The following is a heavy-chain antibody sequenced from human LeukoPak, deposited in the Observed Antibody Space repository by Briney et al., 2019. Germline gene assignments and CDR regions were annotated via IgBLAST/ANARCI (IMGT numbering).Heavy chain of an antibody. D-gene: IGHD6-13*01. CDR3: AKDSSSWPRNYFDY. V-gene: IGHV3-23*01. CDR1: GFTFSSYA. Sequence: GRSLRLSCAASGFTFSSYAMSWVRQAPGKGLEWVSAISGSGGSTYYADSVKGRFTISRDNSKNTLYLQMNSLRAEDTAVYYCAKDSSSWPRNYFDYWGQGTLVTVSS. J-gene: IGHJ4*02. CDR2: ISGSGGST.